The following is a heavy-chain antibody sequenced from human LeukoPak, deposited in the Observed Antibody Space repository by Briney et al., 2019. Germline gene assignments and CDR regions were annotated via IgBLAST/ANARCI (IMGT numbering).Heavy chain of an antibody. CDR2: ISWNSGSI. Sequence: GGSLRLSCAASGFTFDDYAMHWVRQAPGKGLEWVSGISWNSGSIGYADSVKGRFTISRDNAKNSLYLQMNSLRAEDTASYYCAKGHYYDSSSHDAFDIWGQGTMVTVSS. D-gene: IGHD3-22*01. CDR3: AKGHYYDSSSHDAFDI. J-gene: IGHJ3*02. CDR1: GFTFDDYA. V-gene: IGHV3-9*01.